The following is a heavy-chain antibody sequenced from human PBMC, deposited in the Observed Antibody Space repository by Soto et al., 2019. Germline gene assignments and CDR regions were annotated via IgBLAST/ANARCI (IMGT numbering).Heavy chain of an antibody. V-gene: IGHV4-34*02. J-gene: IGHJ4*02. CDR3: AGGSWPPRFDS. CDR1: GGSFSYHY. Sequence: HVQLQQWGAGLLKPSETLSLTCAVYGGSFSYHYWSWIPQPPGKGLEWIGEINHNGSPNYNPSFKSRVTISVDTSKNQVSRMLSAVAAADTALYDCAGGSWPPRFDSWGQGTPVTVSS. CDR2: INHNGSP. D-gene: IGHD5-12*01.